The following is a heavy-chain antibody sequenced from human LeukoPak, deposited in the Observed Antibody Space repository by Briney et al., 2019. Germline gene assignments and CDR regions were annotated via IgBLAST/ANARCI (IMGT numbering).Heavy chain of an antibody. CDR1: GGSLSAFY. D-gene: IGHD5-24*01. V-gene: IGHV4-34*01. Sequence: SETLSLTCAVYGGSLSAFYWSWIRQPPGKGLEWIGEIDHNGITKYNPSLKSRVTISVDTSKNQFSLKLSSVTAADTAVYYCATEKLPSYFDYWGQGTLVTVSS. CDR3: ATEKLPSYFDY. CDR2: IDHNGIT. J-gene: IGHJ4*02.